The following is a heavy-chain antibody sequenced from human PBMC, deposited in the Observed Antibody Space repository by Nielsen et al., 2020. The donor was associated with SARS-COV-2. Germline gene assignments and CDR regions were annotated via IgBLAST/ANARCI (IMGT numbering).Heavy chain of an antibody. CDR2: TYYRSKWYN. J-gene: IGHJ3*02. D-gene: IGHD2-15*01. CDR3: ARALLGYCSGGSCENDAFDI. V-gene: IGHV6-1*01. Sequence: WIRQSPSRGLEWLGRTYYRSKWYNDCAVSVKSRITINPDTSKNQFSLQLNSVTPEDTAVYYCARALLGYCSGGSCENDAFDIWGQGTMVTDSS.